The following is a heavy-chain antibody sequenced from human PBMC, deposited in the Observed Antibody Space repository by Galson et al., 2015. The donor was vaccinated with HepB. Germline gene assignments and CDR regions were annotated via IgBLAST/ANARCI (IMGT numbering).Heavy chain of an antibody. D-gene: IGHD3-10*01. CDR1: GLTFSSYA. J-gene: IGHJ4*02. CDR3: VNRRVDIRGV. Sequence: SLRLSCAASGLTFSSYAMSWVRQAPGKGLEWVSTITGSSDTTNYADSVKGRFTISRDNSKNTLYLQMNSLRAEDTAIYYCVNRRVDIRGVWDQGTLVTVSS. V-gene: IGHV3-23*01. CDR2: ITGSSDTT.